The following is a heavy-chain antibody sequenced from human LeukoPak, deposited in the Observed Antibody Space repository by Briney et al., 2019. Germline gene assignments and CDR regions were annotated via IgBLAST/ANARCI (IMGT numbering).Heavy chain of an antibody. CDR2: INPYSGGT. V-gene: IGHV1-2*02. D-gene: IGHD3-10*01. CDR3: ARMDGSGSYFGANWLDP. J-gene: IGHJ5*02. CDR1: GYSFTGHY. Sequence: ASVKVSCKTSGYSFTGHYIPWVRQAPGQGLEWMGWINPYSGGTDYAQKFQGRVTMTGDTSKRTADMELRGLTPNDTAVYYCARMDGSGSYFGANWLDPWGQGTLVTVSS.